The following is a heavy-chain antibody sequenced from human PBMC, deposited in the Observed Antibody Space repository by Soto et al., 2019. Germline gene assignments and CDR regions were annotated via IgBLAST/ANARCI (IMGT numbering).Heavy chain of an antibody. Sequence: QVQLVQSGTEVRKPGSSVNVSCQASGDTFDTYTFSWVRQAPGQGLQWMGEIIPMFRTTNYAPRFQGRLTLTADDSTRIVYMELNSLTFEDTAVYYCAGGDGGADAFDLWGQGNMIAVSS. V-gene: IGHV1-69*12. CDR2: IIPMFRTT. CDR1: GDTFDTYT. D-gene: IGHD3-16*01. J-gene: IGHJ3*01. CDR3: AGGDGGADAFDL.